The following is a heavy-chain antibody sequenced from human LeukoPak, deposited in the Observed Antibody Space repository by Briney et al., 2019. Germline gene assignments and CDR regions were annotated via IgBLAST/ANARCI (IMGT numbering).Heavy chain of an antibody. V-gene: IGHV4-34*01. Sequence: SETLSLTCAVYGGSFSGYYWSWIRQPPGKGLEWIGEINHSGSTNYNPSLKSRVTISVDTSKNQFSLKLSSVTAADTAVYYCASISASYWGGNYWGQGTLVTVSS. D-gene: IGHD1-26*01. CDR3: ASISASYWGGNY. J-gene: IGHJ4*02. CDR1: GGSFSGYY. CDR2: INHSGST.